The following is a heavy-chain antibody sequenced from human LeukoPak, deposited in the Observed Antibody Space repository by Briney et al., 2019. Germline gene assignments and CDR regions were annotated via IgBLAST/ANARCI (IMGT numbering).Heavy chain of an antibody. CDR3: ARGAYSSSSHYYYYYYMDV. CDR2: INPNSGGT. V-gene: IGHV1-2*02. J-gene: IGHJ6*03. D-gene: IGHD6-6*01. CDR1: GYTFTGYY. Sequence: ASVKVSCKASGYTFTGYYMHWVRQAPGQGLEWMGWINPNSGGTNYAQKFQGRVTMTRDTSISTAYMELSRLRSDDTAVYYCARGAYSSSSHYYYYYYMDVWGKGTTVTVSS.